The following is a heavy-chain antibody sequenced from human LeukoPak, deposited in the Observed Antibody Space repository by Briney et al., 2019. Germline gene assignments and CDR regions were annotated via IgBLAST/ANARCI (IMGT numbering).Heavy chain of an antibody. J-gene: IGHJ4*02. CDR1: GGSFSGYY. D-gene: IGHD3-22*01. CDR2: INHSGST. CDR3: ARSGPLYYDSSGYDY. V-gene: IGHV4-34*01. Sequence: KASETLSLTCAVYGGSFSGYYWSWIRQPPGKGLEWIGEINHSGSTNYNPSLKSRVTLSVDTSKNQFSLKLSSVTAADTAVYYCARSGPLYYDSSGYDYWGQGTLVTVSS.